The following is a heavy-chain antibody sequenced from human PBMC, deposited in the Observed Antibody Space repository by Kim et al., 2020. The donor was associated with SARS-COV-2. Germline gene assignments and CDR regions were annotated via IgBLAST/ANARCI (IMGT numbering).Heavy chain of an antibody. D-gene: IGHD2-21*01. CDR1: GFTFSNAW. Sequence: LSLTCAASGFTFSNAWMSWVRQAPGKGLEWVGRIKSKAHGGTTDYAAPVKGRVTISRDDSKNTLYLQINSLKTEDTAVYYCTTESYGVQCWGQGALVTVSS. CDR2: IKSKAHGGTT. V-gene: IGHV3-15*01. J-gene: IGHJ4*02. CDR3: TTESYGVQC.